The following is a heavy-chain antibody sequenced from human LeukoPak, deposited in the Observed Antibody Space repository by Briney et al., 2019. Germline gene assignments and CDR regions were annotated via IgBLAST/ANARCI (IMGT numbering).Heavy chain of an antibody. V-gene: IGHV4-39*07. Sequence: PSETLSLTCTVSGGSFSSSSYYWGWIRQPPGKGLEWIGSIYYRGNTYYNPSLKSRVTISIDTSKNQFSLNLSSVTAADTAVYYCARVDDSAWGNFDYWGQGTLVTVSS. D-gene: IGHD6-19*01. CDR3: ARVDDSAWGNFDY. CDR1: GGSFSSSSYY. CDR2: IYYRGNT. J-gene: IGHJ4*02.